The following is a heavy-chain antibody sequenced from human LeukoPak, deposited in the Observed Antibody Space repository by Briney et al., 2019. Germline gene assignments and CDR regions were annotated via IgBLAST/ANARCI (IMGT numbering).Heavy chain of an antibody. CDR2: ISGSGGST. D-gene: IGHD5-12*01. CDR1: GLTFSSYA. J-gene: IGHJ6*02. Sequence: GGSLRLSCAASGLTFSSYAMSWVRQAPGKGLEWVSAISGSGGSTYYADSVKGRFTISRDNSKNTLYLQMNSLRAEDTAVYYCAKDQWPYSGYGYYYYGMDVWGQGTTVTVSS. V-gene: IGHV3-23*01. CDR3: AKDQWPYSGYGYYYYGMDV.